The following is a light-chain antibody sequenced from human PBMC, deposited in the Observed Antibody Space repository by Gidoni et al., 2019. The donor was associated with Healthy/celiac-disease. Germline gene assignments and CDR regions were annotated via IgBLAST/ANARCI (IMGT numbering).Light chain of an antibody. CDR2: QDS. CDR1: TLGDKY. J-gene: IGLJ2*01. Sequence: SYELTQPPSVSAPPRQTASITCAGDTLGDKYACWYQQKPGQSPVLVIYQDSKRPSGIPERFSGANSGNTATLTISGTQAMDEADYYCQAWDSSTEVVFGGGTKLTVL. V-gene: IGLV3-1*01. CDR3: QAWDSSTEVV.